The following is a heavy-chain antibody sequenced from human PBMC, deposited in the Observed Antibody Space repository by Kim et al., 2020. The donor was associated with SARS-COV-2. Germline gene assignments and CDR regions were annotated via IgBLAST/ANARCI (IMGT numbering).Heavy chain of an antibody. Sequence: SETLSLTCAVYGGSFSGYYWSWIRQPPGKGLEWIGEINHSGSTNYNPSLKSRVTISVDTSKNQFSLKLSSVTAADTAVYYCARGRIFGGPLNVWGKGTTVTVSS. V-gene: IGHV4-34*01. D-gene: IGHD3-3*01. CDR3: ARGRIFGGPLNV. CDR2: INHSGST. J-gene: IGHJ6*04. CDR1: GGSFSGYY.